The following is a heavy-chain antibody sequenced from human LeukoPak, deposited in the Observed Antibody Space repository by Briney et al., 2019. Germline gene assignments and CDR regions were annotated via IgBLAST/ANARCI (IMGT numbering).Heavy chain of an antibody. Sequence: PGGSLRLSCAASGFTFSSYAMSWVRQAPGKGLEWVSAISGSGGSTYYADPVKGRFTISRDNSKNTLYLQMNSLRAEDTAVYYCAKHYYGSGSGGDYWGQGTLVTVSS. J-gene: IGHJ4*02. D-gene: IGHD3-10*01. V-gene: IGHV3-23*01. CDR3: AKHYYGSGSGGDY. CDR2: ISGSGGST. CDR1: GFTFSSYA.